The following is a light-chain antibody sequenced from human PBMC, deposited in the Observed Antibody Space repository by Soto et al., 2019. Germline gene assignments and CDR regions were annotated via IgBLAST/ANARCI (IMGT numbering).Light chain of an antibody. CDR3: QSADSSAHVV. J-gene: IGLJ2*01. CDR2: KDS. Sequence: SSELTQPPSVSVSPGQTARITCSGDALPKQYAYWYQQKPGQAPVLVIYKDSERPSGIPERFSGSSSGTTVTLTISGVQAEDEADYYCQSADSSAHVVFGGGTKVTVL. V-gene: IGLV3-25*03. CDR1: ALPKQY.